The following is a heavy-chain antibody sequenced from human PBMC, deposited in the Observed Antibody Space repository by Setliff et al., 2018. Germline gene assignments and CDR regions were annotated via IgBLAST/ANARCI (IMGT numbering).Heavy chain of an antibody. Sequence: GASLKISCKGSGYSFSTCWIGWVRQMPGKGLEWMGIIYPGDSITRYSPSFQGQVTISVDKSINTAYLQWSSLRAPDTAIYYCARHPYYYGSGTYLDNNNRWFDPWGQGTLVTVSS. J-gene: IGHJ5*02. D-gene: IGHD3-10*01. V-gene: IGHV5-51*01. CDR2: IYPGDSIT. CDR1: GYSFSTCW. CDR3: ARHPYYYGSGTYLDNNNRWFDP.